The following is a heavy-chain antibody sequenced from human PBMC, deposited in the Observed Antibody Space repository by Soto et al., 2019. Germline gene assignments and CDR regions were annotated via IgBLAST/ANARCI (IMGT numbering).Heavy chain of an antibody. CDR2: ISSSSSYI. V-gene: IGHV3-21*01. Sequence: GGSLRLSCAASGFTFSSYSMNWVRQAPGKGLEWVSSISSSSSYIYYADSLKGRFTISRDNAKNSLYLQMNSLRAEDTAVYYCARDRCSTSCYAPEYYYYYYMDVWGKGTTVTVSS. CDR1: GFTFSSYS. D-gene: IGHD2-2*01. CDR3: ARDRCSTSCYAPEYYYYYYMDV. J-gene: IGHJ6*03.